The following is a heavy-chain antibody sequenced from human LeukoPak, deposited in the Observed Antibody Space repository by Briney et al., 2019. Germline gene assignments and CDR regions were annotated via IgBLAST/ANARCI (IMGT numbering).Heavy chain of an antibody. CDR1: GFTFSSYA. V-gene: IGHV3-23*01. D-gene: IGHD3-10*01. CDR3: AKDKGRTMVRGSFDY. Sequence: GGSLRLSCAASGFTFSSYAMSWVRQAPGKGLEWVSAISGSGGSTYYADSVKGRFTISRDNSKNTLYLQMNSLRAEDTAVYYCAKDKGRTMVRGSFDYWGQGTLATVSS. CDR2: ISGSGGST. J-gene: IGHJ4*02.